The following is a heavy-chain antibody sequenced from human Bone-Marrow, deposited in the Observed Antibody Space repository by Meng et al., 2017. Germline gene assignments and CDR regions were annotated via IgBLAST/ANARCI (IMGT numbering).Heavy chain of an antibody. J-gene: IGHJ4*02. CDR2: ISGSGGNT. D-gene: IGHD2-8*01. CDR1: GFTFSRYV. Sequence: DVQLLESGGGLVQPGGSLILSCAASGFTFSRYVMSWVRKAPGKGLEWVSAISGSGGNTSYADSVRGRFTISRDNSKNTLYLQMSSLRAEDTAVYFCAKDSHGVADPDYWGQGTLVTVSS. V-gene: IGHV3-23*01. CDR3: AKDSHGVADPDY.